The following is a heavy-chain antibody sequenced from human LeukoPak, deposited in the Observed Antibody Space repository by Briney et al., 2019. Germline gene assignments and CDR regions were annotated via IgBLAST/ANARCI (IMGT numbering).Heavy chain of an antibody. CDR2: ISSSSSYI. V-gene: IGHV3-21*01. D-gene: IGHD6-13*01. Sequence: GGSLRLSCAASGFTFSSHSMNWVRQAPGKGLEWVSSISSSSSYIYYADSVKGRFTISRDNAKNSLYLQMNSLRAEDTAVYYCARPSCSSCSPGGSWFDPWGQGTLVTVSS. CDR1: GFTFSSHS. CDR3: ARPSCSSCSPGGSWFDP. J-gene: IGHJ5*02.